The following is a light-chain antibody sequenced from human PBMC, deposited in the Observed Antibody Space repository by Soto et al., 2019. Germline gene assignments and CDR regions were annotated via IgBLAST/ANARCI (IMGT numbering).Light chain of an antibody. CDR1: SSDVGAYNY. V-gene: IGLV2-14*01. CDR3: SSYTSSNTLV. J-gene: IGLJ3*02. Sequence: QSVLTQPASVSGSPGQSITISCTGTSSDVGAYNYVSWYQQHPGKAPKLMIYDVSNRPSGVSNRFSGSKSGNTASLTISGLQAEDEADYSCSSYTSSNTLVFGGGTKLTVL. CDR2: DVS.